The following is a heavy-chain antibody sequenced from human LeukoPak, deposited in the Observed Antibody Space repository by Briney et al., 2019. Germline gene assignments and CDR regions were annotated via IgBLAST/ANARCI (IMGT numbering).Heavy chain of an antibody. Sequence: PSETLSLTCTVSGGSISSYYWSWIRQPPGKGLEWIGYIYYSGSTNYNPSLKSRVTISVDTSKNQFSLKLSSVTAADTAVYYCARDTYYYDSSGYYYSFGFDPWGQGTLVTVSS. J-gene: IGHJ5*02. V-gene: IGHV4-59*01. D-gene: IGHD3-22*01. CDR2: IYYSGST. CDR1: GGSISSYY. CDR3: ARDTYYYDSSGYYYSFGFDP.